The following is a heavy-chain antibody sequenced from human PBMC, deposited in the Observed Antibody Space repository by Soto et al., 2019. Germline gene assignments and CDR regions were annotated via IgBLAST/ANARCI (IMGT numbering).Heavy chain of an antibody. CDR2: IYYSGST. V-gene: IGHV4-59*01. CDR1: GGSISSYY. CDR3: ARGTVTTSGAFMDV. D-gene: IGHD4-17*01. J-gene: IGHJ6*02. Sequence: QVQLQESGPGLVKPSETLSLTCTVSGGSISSYYWSWIRQPPGKGLEWIGYIYYSGSTNYNPSLTSRVPISVDTSKNQFSLKLSSVTAADTAVYYCARGTVTTSGAFMDVWGQGTTVTVSS.